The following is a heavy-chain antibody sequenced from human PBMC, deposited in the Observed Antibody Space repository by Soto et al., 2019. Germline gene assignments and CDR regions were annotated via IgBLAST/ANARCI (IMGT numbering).Heavy chain of an antibody. V-gene: IGHV1-69*01. D-gene: IGHD6-13*01. CDR2: IIPIFGTA. J-gene: IGHJ5*02. Sequence: QVQLVQSGAEVKKPGSSVKVSCKASGGTFSSYAISWVRQAPGQGLEWMGGIIPIFGTANYAQKFRGRVTITADESTSTAYMELSSLRSEDTAVYYCARMSIAAAGMFPSWFDPWGQGTLVTVSS. CDR1: GGTFSSYA. CDR3: ARMSIAAAGMFPSWFDP.